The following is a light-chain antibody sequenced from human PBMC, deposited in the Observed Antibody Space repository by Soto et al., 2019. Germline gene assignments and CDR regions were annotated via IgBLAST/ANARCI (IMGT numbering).Light chain of an antibody. V-gene: IGKV3D-20*02. CDR1: QSVTSSY. J-gene: IGKJ4*01. CDR2: SAS. CDR3: QQRNSWPLT. Sequence: ENVLTQSPGTLSLSPGERATLSCRASQSVTSSYLAWYQQKPGQAPRLLIYSASSRATGVPDRFSGSGSATDFTLTINSLEPEDFAVYYCQQRNSWPLTFGGGTTVEIK.